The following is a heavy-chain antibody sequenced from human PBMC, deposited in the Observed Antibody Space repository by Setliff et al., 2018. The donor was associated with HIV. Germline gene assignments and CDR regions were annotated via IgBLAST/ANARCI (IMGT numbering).Heavy chain of an antibody. V-gene: IGHV1-18*01. CDR1: GYAYTSYG. CDR2: ISPYNDNT. D-gene: IGHD2-2*01. CDR3: ARDLGYCSSTSCYGSDYYMDV. J-gene: IGHJ6*03. Sequence: ASVKVSCKASGYAYTSYGISWVRQAPGQGLEWVAWISPYNDNTNYAQKLQGRVTMTTDTSTSTAYMELRSLRSDDTAVYYCARDLGYCSSTSCYGSDYYMDVWGKGTTVTVSS.